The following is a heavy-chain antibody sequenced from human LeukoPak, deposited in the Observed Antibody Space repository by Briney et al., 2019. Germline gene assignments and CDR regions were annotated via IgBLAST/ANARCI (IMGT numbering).Heavy chain of an antibody. CDR3: AREACSGGSCYPTW. D-gene: IGHD2-15*01. V-gene: IGHV1-69*13. Sequence: SVKASCKASGGTFSSYAISWVRQAPGQGLEWMGGIIPIFGTANYAQKFQGRVTITADESTSTAYMELSSLRSEDTAVYYCAREACSGGSCYPTWWGQGTLVTVSS. J-gene: IGHJ4*02. CDR2: IIPIFGTA. CDR1: GGTFSSYA.